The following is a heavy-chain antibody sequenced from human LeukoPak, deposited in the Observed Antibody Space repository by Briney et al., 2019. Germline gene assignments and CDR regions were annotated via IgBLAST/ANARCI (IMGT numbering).Heavy chain of an antibody. V-gene: IGHV3-30-3*01. J-gene: IGHJ3*02. CDR1: GFTFSSYA. CDR3: AREGVGLLWFGELLDPDAFDI. CDR2: ISYDGSNK. D-gene: IGHD3-10*01. Sequence: GGSLRLSCAASGFTFSSYAMHWVRQAPGKGLEWVAVISYDGSNKYYADSVKGRFTISRDNSKNTLYLQMNSLRAEDTAVYYCAREGVGLLWFGELLDPDAFDIWGQGTMVTVSS.